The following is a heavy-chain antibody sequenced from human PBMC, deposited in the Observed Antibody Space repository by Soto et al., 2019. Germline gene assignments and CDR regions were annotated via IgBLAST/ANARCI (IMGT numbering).Heavy chain of an antibody. CDR3: ARDRGSTYGFDF. V-gene: IGHV3-48*02. Sequence: EVQLVESGGGLVQPGGSLRLSCAASGLTFTSYSMNWVRQAPGKGLEWVSFISSSSSTIYYAASVKGRFTTSSDNAKNSLYLQMNSLRDEDTAVFYCARDRGSTYGFDFWGQGALVTVSS. CDR1: GLTFTSYS. J-gene: IGHJ4*02. CDR2: ISSSSSTI. D-gene: IGHD5-18*01.